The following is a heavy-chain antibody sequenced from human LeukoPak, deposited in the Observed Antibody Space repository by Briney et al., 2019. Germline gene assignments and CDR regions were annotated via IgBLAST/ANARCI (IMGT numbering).Heavy chain of an antibody. J-gene: IGHJ4*02. D-gene: IGHD5-24*01. CDR1: GGSITSYY. CDR2: TYYNGGA. CDR3: ARGGSRDGYNRPLDY. V-gene: IGHV4-59*01. Sequence: TSETLSLTCTVSGGSITSYYWSWIRQPPGKGLEWIGYTYYNGGANYNPSLKSRITMSVDTSKNQFSLSLNSVTAADTAVYYCARGGSRDGYNRPLDYRGQGTLVTVSS.